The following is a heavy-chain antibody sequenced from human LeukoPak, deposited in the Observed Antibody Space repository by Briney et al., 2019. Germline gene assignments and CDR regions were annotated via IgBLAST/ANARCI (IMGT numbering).Heavy chain of an antibody. D-gene: IGHD3-10*01. CDR3: AGEYGSGSYSYAFDI. V-gene: IGHV3-20*04. J-gene: IGHJ3*02. Sequence: GGSLRRSCAASGFTFDDYGMSWGRQAPGKGLEWGSGINWNGGSTGYADSVKGRFTISRDNAKNSLYLQMNSLRAEDTALYYCAGEYGSGSYSYAFDIWGQGTMVTVSS. CDR1: GFTFDDYG. CDR2: INWNGGST.